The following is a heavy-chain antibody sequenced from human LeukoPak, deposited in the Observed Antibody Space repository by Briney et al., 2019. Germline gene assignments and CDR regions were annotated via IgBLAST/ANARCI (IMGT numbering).Heavy chain of an antibody. CDR2: ISAYNGNT. CDR3: ARDRSGYYYGSGSSDIFDY. D-gene: IGHD3-10*01. Sequence: ASVKVSCKASGYTFTSYGISWVRQAPGQGLEWMGWISAYNGNTNYAQKLQGRVTMTTDTSTSTAYMELRSLRSDDTAVYYCARDRSGYYYGSGSSDIFDYWGQGTLVTVSS. J-gene: IGHJ4*02. CDR1: GYTFTSYG. V-gene: IGHV1-18*01.